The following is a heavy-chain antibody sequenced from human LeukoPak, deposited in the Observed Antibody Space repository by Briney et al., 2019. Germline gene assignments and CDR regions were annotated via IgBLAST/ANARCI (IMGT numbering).Heavy chain of an antibody. CDR1: GFTFSSYW. J-gene: IGHJ4*02. CDR2: IKQDGSGK. CDR3: AREKFDY. Sequence: GGSLRLSCGASGFTFSSYWMSWVRQAPGKGLEWVANIKQDGSGKYYVDSVKGRFTISRDSAKNSLFLQMNSLRAEDTAVYYCAREKFDYWGQGTLVSVSS. V-gene: IGHV3-7*03.